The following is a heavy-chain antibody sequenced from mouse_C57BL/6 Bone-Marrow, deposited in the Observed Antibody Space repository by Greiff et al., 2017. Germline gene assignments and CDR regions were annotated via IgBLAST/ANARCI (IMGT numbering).Heavy chain of an antibody. V-gene: IGHV1-75*01. CDR2: IFPGSGST. D-gene: IGHD3-2*02. J-gene: IGHJ3*01. Sequence: VQLQQSGPELVKPGASVKISCKASGYTFTDYYINWVKQRPGQGLEWIGWIFPGSGSTYYNEKFKGKATLTVDKSSSTAYMLLSSLTSEDSAVYFCARDGDSSGLAWFAYWGQGTLVTVSA. CDR1: GYTFTDYY. CDR3: ARDGDSSGLAWFAY.